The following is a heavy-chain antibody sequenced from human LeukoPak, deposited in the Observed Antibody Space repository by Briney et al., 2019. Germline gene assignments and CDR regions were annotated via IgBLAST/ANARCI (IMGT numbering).Heavy chain of an antibody. Sequence: SETLSLTCTVSGXSITTYYWNWIRQPPGKGREWMGHIYHSGSTNYNPSLKSRITISVDTSKNEFSLKLSSVTAADTAVYFCARGSYCSGGTCMFDYWGQGTLVTVSS. CDR1: GXSITTYY. D-gene: IGHD2-15*01. V-gene: IGHV4-59*01. CDR3: ARGSYCSGGTCMFDY. CDR2: IYHSGST. J-gene: IGHJ4*02.